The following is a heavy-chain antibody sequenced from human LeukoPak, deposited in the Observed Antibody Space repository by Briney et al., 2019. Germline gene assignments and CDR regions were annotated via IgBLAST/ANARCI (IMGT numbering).Heavy chain of an antibody. D-gene: IGHD3-16*01. CDR3: ARVPYYFDY. CDR2: INHSGST. CDR1: GGSFSGYY. V-gene: IGHV4-34*01. J-gene: IGHJ4*02. Sequence: SETLSLTCAVYGGSFSGYYWSWIRQPPGKGLEWIGEINHSGSTNYNPSLKSRVTISVDTSKDQFSLKLSSVTAADTAVYYCARVPYYFDYWGQGTLVTVSS.